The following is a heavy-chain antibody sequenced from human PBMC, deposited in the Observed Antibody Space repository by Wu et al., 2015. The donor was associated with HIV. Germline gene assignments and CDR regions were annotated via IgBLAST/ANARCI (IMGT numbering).Heavy chain of an antibody. CDR2: IDPAGGSP. D-gene: IGHD4-17*01. CDR1: GYIFTNYY. J-gene: IGHJ4*02. V-gene: IGHV1-46*01. CDR3: ARADGYGDLDY. Sequence: QVQLVQSGAEVKKPGASVKISCKASGYIFTNYYIHWVRQAPGQGLEWMGLIDPAGGSPSYAQKFQGRVTMTRDTSTSTIYMELSSLRSDDTTIYYCARADGYGDLDYWGQGTLVTVSS.